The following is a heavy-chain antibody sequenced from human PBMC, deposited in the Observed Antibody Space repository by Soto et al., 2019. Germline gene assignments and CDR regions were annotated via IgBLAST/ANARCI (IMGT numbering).Heavy chain of an antibody. Sequence: PGGSLRLSCAASGFTVSSNYMSWVRQAPGKGLEWVSVIYSGGSTYYADSVKGRFTISRDNSKNTLYLQMNSLRAEDTAVYYCARDAPKGVTPYYFDYWGQGTLVTVSS. D-gene: IGHD4-4*01. V-gene: IGHV3-66*01. CDR2: IYSGGST. J-gene: IGHJ4*02. CDR3: ARDAPKGVTPYYFDY. CDR1: GFTVSSNY.